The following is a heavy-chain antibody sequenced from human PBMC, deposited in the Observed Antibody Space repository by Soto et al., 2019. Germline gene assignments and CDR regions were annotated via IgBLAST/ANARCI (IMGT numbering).Heavy chain of an antibody. V-gene: IGHV1-69*08. Sequence: QVQLVQSGPEVKKSGSSVKVSCKLSGGTFTSETISWVRQAPGQGLEWMGRIIPILGTGNYAQKFQGRITITEDKSTHTGYMELSSLTSEDTAVYSCAREEGSYNMGTFPFYYMDVWGNGTTVTVSS. J-gene: IGHJ6*03. CDR2: IIPILGTG. D-gene: IGHD3-10*01. CDR3: AREEGSYNMGTFPFYYMDV. CDR1: GGTFTSET.